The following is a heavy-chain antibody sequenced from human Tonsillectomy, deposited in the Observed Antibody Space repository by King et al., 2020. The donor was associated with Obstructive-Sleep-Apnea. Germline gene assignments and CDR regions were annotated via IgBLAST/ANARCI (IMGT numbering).Heavy chain of an antibody. CDR2: FYYSGST. V-gene: IGHV4-59*11. D-gene: IGHD3-10*01. Sequence: VQLQESGPGLVKPSETLSLNCTVSGGSISSHYWSWIRQPPGKGLEWIGYFYYSGSTNYNPSLKSRVTISVDTSKSQFSLMLSSVTAADTAVYYCARDITGDTYFDQWGQGTLVTVSS. CDR3: ARDITGDTYFDQ. CDR1: GGSISSHY. J-gene: IGHJ4*02.